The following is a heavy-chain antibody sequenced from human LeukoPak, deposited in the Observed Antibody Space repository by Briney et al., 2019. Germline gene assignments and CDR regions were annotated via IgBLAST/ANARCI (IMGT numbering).Heavy chain of an antibody. CDR2: ISSSSSYI. CDR1: GFTFSRYS. CDR3: ARDYGVDGGNGYWFDP. V-gene: IGHV3-21*01. J-gene: IGHJ5*02. Sequence: GGSLRLSCAASGFTFSRYSMNWVRQAPGKGLEWVSSISSSSSYIYYADSVKGRFTISRDNAKNSLYLQMNSLRAEDTAVYYCARDYGVDGGNGYWFDPWGQGTLVTVSS. D-gene: IGHD4-23*01.